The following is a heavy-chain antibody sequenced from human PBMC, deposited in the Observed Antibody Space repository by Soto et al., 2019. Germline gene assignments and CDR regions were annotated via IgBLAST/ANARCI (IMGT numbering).Heavy chain of an antibody. J-gene: IGHJ6*02. CDR3: ARLRIAARPYYYYGMDV. CDR1: GYTFTGYY. V-gene: IGHV1-2*02. Sequence: ASVKVSCKASGYTFTGYYMHWVRQAPGQGLERMGWINPNSGGTNYAQKFQGRVTMTRDTSISTAYMELSRLRSDDTAVYYCARLRIAARPYYYYGMDVWGQGTTVTVYS. D-gene: IGHD6-6*01. CDR2: INPNSGGT.